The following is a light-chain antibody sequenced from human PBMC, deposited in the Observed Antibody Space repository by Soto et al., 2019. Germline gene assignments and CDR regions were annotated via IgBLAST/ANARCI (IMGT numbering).Light chain of an antibody. J-gene: IGKJ4*01. Sequence: DTQMTQSPSSLSASVGDRVTITCQASQDISNYLNWYQQKVGKAPKLLIYDASNLETGVPSRFSGRGSGTDFTFTITGLQPEDIATYYCHQYDKRPPTFGGGTKVEIK. CDR3: HQYDKRPPT. V-gene: IGKV1-33*01. CDR1: QDISNY. CDR2: DAS.